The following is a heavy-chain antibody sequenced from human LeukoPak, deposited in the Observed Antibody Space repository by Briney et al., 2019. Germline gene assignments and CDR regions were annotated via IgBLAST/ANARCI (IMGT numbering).Heavy chain of an antibody. CDR3: VRGRTVSTILDY. V-gene: IGHV3-30*09. D-gene: IGHD5/OR15-5a*01. Sequence: GGSLRLSCAASGFTFSSYAMHWVRQAPGKGLEWVAVISYDGSNKYYADSVKGRFAISRDNAKNTVYLQMNSLRDEDTAVYYCVRGRTVSTILDYWGQGTLVTVSS. CDR2: ISYDGSNK. J-gene: IGHJ4*02. CDR1: GFTFSSYA.